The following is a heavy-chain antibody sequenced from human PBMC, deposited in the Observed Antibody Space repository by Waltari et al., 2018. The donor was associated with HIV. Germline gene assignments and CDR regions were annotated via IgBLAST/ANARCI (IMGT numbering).Heavy chain of an antibody. Sequence: QVQLQESGPGLVKPSQTLSLTCTVSGDSISSGGYYWSWIRQHPGKGLEWIGYIYYSGSTYYNPSLKSRVTISVDTSKNQFSLKMTSVTAADTAVYYCARRRDYDNSGHYYYFDYWGQGALVTVSS. D-gene: IGHD3-22*01. V-gene: IGHV4-31*03. J-gene: IGHJ4*02. CDR1: GDSISSGGYY. CDR3: ARRRDYDNSGHYYYFDY. CDR2: IYYSGST.